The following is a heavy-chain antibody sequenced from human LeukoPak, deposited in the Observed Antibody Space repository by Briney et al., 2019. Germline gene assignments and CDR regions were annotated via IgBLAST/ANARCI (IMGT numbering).Heavy chain of an antibody. CDR1: GGSISSYY. Sequence: SETLSLTCTVSGGSISSYYWSWIRQPPGKGLEWIGEINHSGSTNYNPSLKSRVTMSVDMSKNQFSLKLSSVTAADTAVYYCAREDDFWSGPDYWSQGTLVTVSS. CDR3: AREDDFWSGPDY. J-gene: IGHJ4*02. CDR2: INHSGST. V-gene: IGHV4-34*01. D-gene: IGHD3-3*01.